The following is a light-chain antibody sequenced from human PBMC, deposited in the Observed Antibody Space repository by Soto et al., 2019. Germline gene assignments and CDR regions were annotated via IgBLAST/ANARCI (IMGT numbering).Light chain of an antibody. V-gene: IGLV2-23*01. Sequence: QAALTQSASVSESPGQSITISCTGTSSNVGSYDLVSWYQQHPGKPPKLMIYEGSKRPSGVSDRFSGSKSGNSASLTISGLQAEDEADYFCSSYAGSSTLVFGGGTKVTAL. CDR2: EGS. J-gene: IGLJ3*02. CDR1: SSNVGSYDL. CDR3: SSYAGSSTLV.